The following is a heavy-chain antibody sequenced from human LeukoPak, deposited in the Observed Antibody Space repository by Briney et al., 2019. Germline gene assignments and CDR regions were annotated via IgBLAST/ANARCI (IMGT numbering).Heavy chain of an antibody. J-gene: IGHJ4*02. Sequence: XSSXYWGWIRQXPGKGLEWIGSIYYSGSTYYNPSLKSRVTISVDTSKNQFSLKLSSVTAADTAVYYCARQANPGDLDYWGQGTLVTVSS. V-gene: IGHV4-39*01. CDR1: XSSXY. D-gene: IGHD7-27*01. CDR2: IYYSGST. CDR3: ARQANPGDLDY.